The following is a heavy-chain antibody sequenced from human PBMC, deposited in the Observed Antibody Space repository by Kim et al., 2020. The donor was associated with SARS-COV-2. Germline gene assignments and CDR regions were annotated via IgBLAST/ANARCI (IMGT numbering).Heavy chain of an antibody. V-gene: IGHV3-33*01. CDR3: ARGDDGDYVFDY. D-gene: IGHD4-17*01. J-gene: IGHJ4*02. CDR1: GFTFSSYG. Sequence: GGSLRLSCAASGFTFSSYGMHWVRQAPGKGLEWVAVIWYDGSNKYYADSVKGRFTISRDNSKNTLYLQMNSLRAEDTAVYYCARGDDGDYVFDYWGQGTLVTVSS. CDR2: IWYDGSNK.